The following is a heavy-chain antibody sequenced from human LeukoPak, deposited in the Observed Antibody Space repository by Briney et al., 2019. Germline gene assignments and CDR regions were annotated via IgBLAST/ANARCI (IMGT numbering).Heavy chain of an antibody. CDR1: GYTFTGYY. D-gene: IGHD6-19*01. Sequence: ASVKVSCKASGYTFTGYYMHWMRQAPGQGLEWMGWINPNSGGTNYAQKFQGRVTMTRDTSISTAYMELSRLRSDDTAVYYCARLGGSGWYYFDYWGQGTLVTVSS. V-gene: IGHV1-2*02. J-gene: IGHJ4*02. CDR2: INPNSGGT. CDR3: ARLGGSGWYYFDY.